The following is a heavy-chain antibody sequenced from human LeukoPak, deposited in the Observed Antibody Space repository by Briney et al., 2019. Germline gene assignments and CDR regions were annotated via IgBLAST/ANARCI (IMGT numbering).Heavy chain of an antibody. Sequence: PGGSLRLSCAASGLTVSDNYMTWVRQAPGKGLEWVSSISSSSSYIYYADSVKGRFTISRDNAKNSLYLQMNSLRAEDTAVYYCAREGVPAALDYWGQGTLVTVSS. D-gene: IGHD2-2*01. J-gene: IGHJ4*02. CDR2: ISSSSSYI. CDR1: GLTVSDNY. V-gene: IGHV3-21*01. CDR3: AREGVPAALDY.